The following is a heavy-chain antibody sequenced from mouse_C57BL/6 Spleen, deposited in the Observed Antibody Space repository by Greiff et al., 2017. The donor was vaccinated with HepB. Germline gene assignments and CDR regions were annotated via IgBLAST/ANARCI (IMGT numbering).Heavy chain of an antibody. V-gene: IGHV1-75*01. J-gene: IGHJ2*01. CDR3: ARGGITTVVEDYFDY. D-gene: IGHD1-1*01. Sequence: VQLQQSGPELVKPGASVKISCKASGYTFTDYYINWVKQRPGQGLEWIGWIFPGSGSTYYNEKFKGKATLTVDKSSSTAYMLLSSLTSEDSAVYFCARGGITTVVEDYFDYWGQGTTLTVSS. CDR2: IFPGSGST. CDR1: GYTFTDYY.